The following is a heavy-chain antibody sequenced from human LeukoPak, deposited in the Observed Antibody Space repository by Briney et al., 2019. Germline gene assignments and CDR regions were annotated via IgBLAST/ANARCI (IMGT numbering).Heavy chain of an antibody. CDR3: AKQPSALAGTYDY. J-gene: IGHJ4*02. CDR1: GFTFSSSA. CDR2: ISGSGGGT. Sequence: GGSLRLSCTASGFTFSSSAMSWVRQPPGKGLEWVSAISGSGGGTYYADSVKGRFTISRDNSKNTLYLQMNSLRAEDTAVYYCAKQPSALAGTYDYWGQGTLVTASS. V-gene: IGHV3-23*01. D-gene: IGHD6-19*01.